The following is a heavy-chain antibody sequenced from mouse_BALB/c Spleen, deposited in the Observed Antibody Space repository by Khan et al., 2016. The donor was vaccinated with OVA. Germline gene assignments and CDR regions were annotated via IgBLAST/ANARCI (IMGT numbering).Heavy chain of an antibody. CDR3: ARHDVYAHYYAMDY. CDR2: IWSDGST. J-gene: IGHJ4*01. CDR1: GFSLTSYG. D-gene: IGHD2-3*01. Sequence: QVQLQQSGPGLVASSQSLSITCTISGFSLTSYGVHWVRQPPGKGLEWLVVIWSDGSTTYNSALKSRLSISKDNSKSQVFLKMNSLQTDDTAMYYCARHDVYAHYYAMDYWGQGTSVTVSS. V-gene: IGHV2-6-1*01.